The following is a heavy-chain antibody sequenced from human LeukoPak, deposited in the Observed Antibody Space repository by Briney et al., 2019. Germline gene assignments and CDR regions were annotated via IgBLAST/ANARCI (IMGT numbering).Heavy chain of an antibody. CDR2: MNPNSGNT. CDR3: ARGVASSSWYNYYYYSMDV. CDR1: GYTFTSYD. Sequence: ASVTVSCKASGYTFTSYDINWVRQATGQGLEWMGWMNPNSGNTGYAQKFQGRVTMTRNTSISTAYMELSSLRSEDTAVYYCARGVASSSWYNYYYYSMDVWGKGTTVTVSS. D-gene: IGHD6-13*01. V-gene: IGHV1-8*01. J-gene: IGHJ6*03.